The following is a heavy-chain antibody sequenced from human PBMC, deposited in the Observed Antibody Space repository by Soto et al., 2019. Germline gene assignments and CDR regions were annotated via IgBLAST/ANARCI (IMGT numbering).Heavy chain of an antibody. Sequence: EVQLVESGGGLVQPWGSLRLSCAASGFTLSDNWIHWVRRAPGKGLVWVSRINSDGSSVTYADSVKGRFTFSRDNAKNTLYLQMDSLRVEDTAMYYCVRAPEQRPFDYWGQGTLVTVSS. V-gene: IGHV3-74*03. D-gene: IGHD6-25*01. CDR3: VRAPEQRPFDY. CDR2: INSDGSSV. J-gene: IGHJ4*02. CDR1: GFTLSDNW.